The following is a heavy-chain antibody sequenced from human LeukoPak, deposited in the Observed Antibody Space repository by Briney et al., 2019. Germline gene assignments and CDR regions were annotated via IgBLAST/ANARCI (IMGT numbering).Heavy chain of an antibody. CDR2: IYYSGST. V-gene: IGHV4-39*01. CDR3: ARSSGWYAFGY. D-gene: IGHD6-19*01. CDR1: GGSIGSSSYY. J-gene: IGHJ4*02. Sequence: SETLSLTCTVSGGSIGSSSYYWGWIRQPPGKGLEWIGSIYYSGSTYYNPSLKSRVTISVDTSKNQFSLKLSSVTAADTAVYYCARSSGWYAFGYWGQGTLVTVSS.